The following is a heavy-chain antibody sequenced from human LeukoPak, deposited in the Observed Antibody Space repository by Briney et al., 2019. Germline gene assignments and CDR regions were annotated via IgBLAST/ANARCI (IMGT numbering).Heavy chain of an antibody. J-gene: IGHJ4*02. CDR2: IYYSGST. CDR3: ARVGRDYYDSSGYYFDY. Sequence: KPSETLSLTCTVSGGSISSYYWSWIRQPPGKGLEWIGYIYYSGSTNYNPSLKSRVTISVDTSKNQFSLKLSSVTAADTAVYYCARVGRDYYDSSGYYFDYWGQGTLVTVSS. CDR1: GGSISSYY. D-gene: IGHD3-22*01. V-gene: IGHV4-59*01.